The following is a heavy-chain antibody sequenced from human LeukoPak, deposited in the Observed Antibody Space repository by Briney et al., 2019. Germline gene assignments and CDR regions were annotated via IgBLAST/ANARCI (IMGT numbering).Heavy chain of an antibody. Sequence: PGGSLRLYCAASRFTVSSTYMRWVRQAPGKGLEWVSGVDSGGSTNDADSVKGRVIISRYTSTNTLHLQITILRVEDTAVYYCASRPYGNPGPLDFWGQGTLVTVSS. CDR2: VDSGGST. J-gene: IGHJ4*02. CDR1: RFTVSSTY. CDR3: ASRPYGNPGPLDF. D-gene: IGHD3-10*01. V-gene: IGHV3-66*01.